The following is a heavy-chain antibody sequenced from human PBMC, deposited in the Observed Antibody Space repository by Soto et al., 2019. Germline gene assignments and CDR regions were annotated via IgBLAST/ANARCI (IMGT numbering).Heavy chain of an antibody. CDR1: GFTFSSYW. J-gene: IGHJ5*01. V-gene: IGHV3-7*01. CDR3: ATGRGSGLPDENWFDS. CDR2: IKQAGSEK. D-gene: IGHD3-10*01. Sequence: EVQLVESGGGLVQPGGSLSLSCAASGFTFSSYWMSWVRQAPGKGLEWVAHIKQAGSEKYYVDSVKGRFTISRDNAKNSLSLQMNTLRAEDTAVYYCATGRGSGLPDENWFDSCGQGTLVTVSS.